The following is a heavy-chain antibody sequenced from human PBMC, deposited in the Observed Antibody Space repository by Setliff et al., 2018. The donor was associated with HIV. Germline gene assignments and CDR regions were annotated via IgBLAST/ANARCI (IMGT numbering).Heavy chain of an antibody. CDR1: GYTFTGNF. D-gene: IGHD2-8*01. Sequence: GASVKVSCKASGYTFTGNFIHWVRQAPGQGLEWMGRIIPNSAGTNYAQKFQGRVTMTRDTSISTAYMELSRLRSDDTAVYYCATKVYCTNGVCLDAFDIWGQGTMVTVSS. V-gene: IGHV1-2*06. CDR3: ATKVYCTNGVCLDAFDI. CDR2: IIPNSAGT. J-gene: IGHJ3*02.